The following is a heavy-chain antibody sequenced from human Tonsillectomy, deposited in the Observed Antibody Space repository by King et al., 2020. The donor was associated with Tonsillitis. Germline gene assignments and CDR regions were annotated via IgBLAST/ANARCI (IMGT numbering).Heavy chain of an antibody. J-gene: IGHJ5*02. V-gene: IGHV3-33*05. D-gene: IGHD3-10*01. CDR2: IAYDGSYK. CDR1: GFTFSSYG. Sequence: VQLGESGGGVAQPGRSLRVSCAASGFTFSSYGMHWVRQAPGKGLEWVAVIAYDGSYKNYADPVKGRFTISRDNSKNTLYLQMNSLRAEDTAVYYCAREDGVGSGSCHNRLDPWGQGTLVPVSS. CDR3: AREDGVGSGSCHNRLDP.